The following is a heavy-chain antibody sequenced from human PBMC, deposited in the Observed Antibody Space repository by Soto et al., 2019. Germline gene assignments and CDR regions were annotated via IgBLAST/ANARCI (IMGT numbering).Heavy chain of an antibody. CDR2: IRSSGSPT. D-gene: IGHD2-2*01. J-gene: IGHJ4*02. V-gene: IGHV3-48*01. CDR1: GFAFSNYS. CDR3: ARMTSSISHGR. Sequence: GVSPRLSFVASGFAFSNYSMNWVRQAPGKGLEWVSYIRSSGSPTYYAGSVKGRFTISRDNAKKSLYLQMNSLRAEDTAVYYCARMTSSISHGRWGQGTLVTVSS.